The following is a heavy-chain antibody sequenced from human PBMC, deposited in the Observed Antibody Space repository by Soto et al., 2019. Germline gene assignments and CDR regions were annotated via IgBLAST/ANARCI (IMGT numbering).Heavy chain of an antibody. CDR2: INPNSGGT. CDR3: ARSRVAESGSDYYYYMDV. CDR1: GYTFTGYY. V-gene: IGHV1-2*04. Sequence: ASVKVSCKASGYTFTGYYMHWVRQAPGQGLEWMGWINPNSGGTNYAQKFQGWVTMTRDTSISTAYMELSRLRSDDTAVYYCARSRVAESGSDYYYYMDVWGKGTTVTVSS. J-gene: IGHJ6*03. D-gene: IGHD2-15*01.